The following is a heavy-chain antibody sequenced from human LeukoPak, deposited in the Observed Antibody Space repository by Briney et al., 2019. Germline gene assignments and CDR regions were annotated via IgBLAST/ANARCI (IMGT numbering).Heavy chain of an antibody. CDR1: GFTFSRYW. D-gene: IGHD3-3*01. CDR2: INNDGSST. Sequence: PGGSLRLSCAASGFTFSRYWIHWVRQAPGKGLLWVSRINNDGSSTNYGDSVKGRFTSSRDNAKNTVYLQMNSLRAEDTAVYFCARVEAPYFDFWKGYLNAFDMWGLGTMVTVPS. CDR3: ARVEAPYFDFWKGYLNAFDM. J-gene: IGHJ3*02. V-gene: IGHV3-74*01.